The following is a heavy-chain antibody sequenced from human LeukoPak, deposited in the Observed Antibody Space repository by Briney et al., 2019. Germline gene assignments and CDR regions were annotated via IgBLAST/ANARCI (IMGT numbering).Heavy chain of an antibody. CDR3: ARNSNGMSN. D-gene: IGHD2-8*01. Sequence: GGPLRLSCVASGFTFTNYGMMWVRQAPGKGLVWVSYINSDGRGTTYADSVTGRFTISRGNAKNTLYLQMSSLRAEDTAMYYCARNSNGMSNWGQGTLVIVSS. CDR2: INSDGRGT. J-gene: IGHJ4*02. V-gene: IGHV3-74*01. CDR1: GFTFTNYG.